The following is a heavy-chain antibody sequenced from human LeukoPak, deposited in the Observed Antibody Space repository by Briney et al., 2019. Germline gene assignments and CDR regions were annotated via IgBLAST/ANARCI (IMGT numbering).Heavy chain of an antibody. J-gene: IGHJ5*02. CDR3: ARAMTVTTPNRFDP. CDR2: IIPIFGTA. Sequence: ASVKVSCKASGGTFSSYAISWVRQAPGQGLEWMGGIIPIFGTANYAQKFQGRVTITADESTSTAYMELSSLRSEDTAVYYCARAMTVTTPNRFDPWGQGTLVTVSS. CDR1: GGTFSSYA. V-gene: IGHV1-69*01. D-gene: IGHD4-17*01.